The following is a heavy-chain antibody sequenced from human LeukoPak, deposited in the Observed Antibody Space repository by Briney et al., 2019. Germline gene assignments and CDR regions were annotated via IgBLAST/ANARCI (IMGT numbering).Heavy chain of an antibody. V-gene: IGHV1-2*02. J-gene: IGHJ4*02. CDR1: GYTFTGYY. Sequence: ASVKVSCKASGYTFTGYYIHWVRQAPGQGLEWMGWINPHSGGTNYAQKFQGGVTMTRDTSISTAYMELSRLRSDDTAVYYCAREDIVVVPAALDYWGQGTLVTVSS. CDR3: AREDIVVVPAALDY. CDR2: INPHSGGT. D-gene: IGHD2-2*01.